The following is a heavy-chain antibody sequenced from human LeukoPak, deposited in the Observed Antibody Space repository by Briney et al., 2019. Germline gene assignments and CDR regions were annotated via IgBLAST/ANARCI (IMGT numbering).Heavy chain of an antibody. CDR3: TRERRMVATGEGMDG. CDR2: ASYVGSNI. V-gene: IGHV3-30*04. D-gene: IGHD5-12*01. Sequence: GGSCRLSCAVSGFTFSSYGTDWARPAPGKGREWVAVASYVGSNIYYADAEKGRFTIPRDNYKDTLYLEMNSRSGEDTAVHYCTRERRMVATGEGMDGWGEATTVIVSA. J-gene: IGHJ6*01. CDR1: GFTFSSYG.